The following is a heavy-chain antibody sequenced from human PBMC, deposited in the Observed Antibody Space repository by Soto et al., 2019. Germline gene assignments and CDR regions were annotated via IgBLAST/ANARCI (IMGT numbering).Heavy chain of an antibody. CDR3: ARVKYTPPNCSGGSCYSGFDY. D-gene: IGHD2-15*01. CDR1: GYTFTSYG. Sequence: QVQLVQSGAEVKKPGASVKVSCKASGYTFTSYGISWVRQAPGQGLEWMGRVSAYNDNTNYAQTCQGRVTMTTDTSTSTAYMELRSLRSDDTAVYYCARVKYTPPNCSGGSCYSGFDYWGQGTLVTVSS. J-gene: IGHJ4*02. V-gene: IGHV1-18*01. CDR2: VSAYNDNT.